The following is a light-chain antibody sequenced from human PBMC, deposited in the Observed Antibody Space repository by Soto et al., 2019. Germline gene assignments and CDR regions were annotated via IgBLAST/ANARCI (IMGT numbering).Light chain of an antibody. V-gene: IGKV2-30*01. CDR1: QSLAYIDGNTY. J-gene: IGKJ2*01. CDR2: QVS. CDR3: MQGTHWPPYT. Sequence: DVVMTQSPLSLPVTLGQPASISCRSSQSLAYIDGNTYLNWFHQRPGQSPRRLIYQVSNRDSGVPDRFSGSGAVTDFTLKISRVEAGDVGVYYCMQGTHWPPYTFGQGTKLEIK.